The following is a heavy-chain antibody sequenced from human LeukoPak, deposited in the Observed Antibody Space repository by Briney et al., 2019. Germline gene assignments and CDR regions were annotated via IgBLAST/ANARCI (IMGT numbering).Heavy chain of an antibody. D-gene: IGHD6-13*01. CDR2: ISSSSSYI. J-gene: IGHJ3*02. Sequence: GGSLRLSCAASGFTFSSYSMNWVRQAPGKGLEWVSSISSSSSYIYYADSVKGRFTISRDNAKNSLYLQMNSLRAEDTAVYYCARSFRLDAFYIWGQGTMVTVSS. V-gene: IGHV3-21*01. CDR3: ARSFRLDAFYI. CDR1: GFTFSSYS.